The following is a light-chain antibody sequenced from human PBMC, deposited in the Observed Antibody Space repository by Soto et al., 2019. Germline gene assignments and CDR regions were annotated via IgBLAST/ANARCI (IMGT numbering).Light chain of an antibody. Sequence: DIVMTQSPLFLPVTPGEPASISCRSSQSLLHSNGYHYLDWYLQRPGQSPQLLIYWGSNRASGVPDRFSGGGSGPGFTLRISRVEAEDVGVYYCMQAPHTPPYTVGRGTKLDIK. CDR2: WGS. J-gene: IGKJ2*01. CDR1: QSLLHSNGYHY. CDR3: MQAPHTPPYT. V-gene: IGKV2-28*01.